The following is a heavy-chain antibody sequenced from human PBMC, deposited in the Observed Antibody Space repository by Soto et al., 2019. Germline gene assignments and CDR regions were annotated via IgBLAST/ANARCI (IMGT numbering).Heavy chain of an antibody. Sequence: SETLSLGCPVSGGSISSYYWSWIRQPPGKGLEWIGYIYYSGSTNYNPSLKSRVTISVDTSKNQFSLKLSSVTAADTAVYYCARAATTALFDYWGQGTLVTVSS. J-gene: IGHJ4*02. D-gene: IGHD4-17*01. CDR2: IYYSGST. V-gene: IGHV4-59*01. CDR1: GGSISSYY. CDR3: ARAATTALFDY.